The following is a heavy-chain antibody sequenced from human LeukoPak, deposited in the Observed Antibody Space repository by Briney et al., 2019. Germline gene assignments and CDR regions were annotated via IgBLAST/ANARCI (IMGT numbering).Heavy chain of an antibody. D-gene: IGHD6-13*01. V-gene: IGHV4-59*12. Sequence: PSETLSLTCTVSGGSISSYYWSWIRQPPGKGLEWIGYIYYSGSTNYNPSLKSRVTISVDTSKNQFSLKLSSVTAADTAVYYCAVPGIADTDAFDIWGQGTMVTVSS. CDR1: GGSISSYY. J-gene: IGHJ3*02. CDR2: IYYSGST. CDR3: AVPGIADTDAFDI.